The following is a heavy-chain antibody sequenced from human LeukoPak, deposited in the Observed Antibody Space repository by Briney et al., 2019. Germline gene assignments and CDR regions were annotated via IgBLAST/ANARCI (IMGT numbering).Heavy chain of an antibody. CDR2: MNPSSGYT. V-gene: IGHV1-8*01. D-gene: IGHD1-14*01. Sequence: ASVKVSCKASGYPFTTYDINWVRKATGQGLEWMGWMNPSSGYTGYSQKFQGRVTMTRNTSITTAYMELSSLRSEDTAVYYCARISDHNWYFDLWGRGTLVTVSS. CDR1: GYPFTTYD. J-gene: IGHJ2*01. CDR3: ARISDHNWYFDL.